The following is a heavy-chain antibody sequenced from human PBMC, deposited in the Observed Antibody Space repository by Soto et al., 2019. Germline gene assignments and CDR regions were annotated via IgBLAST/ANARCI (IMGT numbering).Heavy chain of an antibody. CDR1: GGSISSGDYY. D-gene: IGHD5-18*01. CDR3: ARVHTAMVLYYFDY. Sequence: PSETLSLTCTVSGGSISSGDYYWSWIRQPPGKGLEWIGYIYYSGSTYYNPSLKSRVTIPVDTSKNQFSLKLSSVTAADTAVYYCARVHTAMVLYYFDYWGQGTLVTVSS. J-gene: IGHJ4*02. V-gene: IGHV4-30-4*01. CDR2: IYYSGST.